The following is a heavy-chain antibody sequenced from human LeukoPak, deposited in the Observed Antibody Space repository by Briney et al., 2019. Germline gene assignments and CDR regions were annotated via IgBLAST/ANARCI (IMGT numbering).Heavy chain of an antibody. D-gene: IGHD1-26*01. CDR1: GGSISSISNY. V-gene: IGHV4-39*01. CDR2: VSYSGST. Sequence: SETLSLTCTVSGGSISSISNYWGWIRQPPGKGLEYIGSVSYSGSTYYNPSLKSRVTMSADTSKNQFSLKLSSVTAADTAVYYCARLTPYSGSPLDDYWGHGTLVTVSS. J-gene: IGHJ4*01. CDR3: ARLTPYSGSPLDDY.